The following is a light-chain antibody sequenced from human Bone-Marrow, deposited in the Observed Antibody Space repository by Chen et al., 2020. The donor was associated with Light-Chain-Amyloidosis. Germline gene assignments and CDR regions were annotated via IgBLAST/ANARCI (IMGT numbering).Light chain of an antibody. CDR3: QVWDRSSDRPV. CDR2: EDN. Sequence: NFMLTQPHSVSESPGKTVTISCTGNSGSIVINYVQWYQQRPGSAPTTVIYEDNQRPSGVPDRFSGSIDSSSNSASLTISGLKTEDEADYYCQVWDRSSDRPVFGGGTKLTVL. CDR1: SGSIVINY. J-gene: IGLJ3*02. V-gene: IGLV6-57*02.